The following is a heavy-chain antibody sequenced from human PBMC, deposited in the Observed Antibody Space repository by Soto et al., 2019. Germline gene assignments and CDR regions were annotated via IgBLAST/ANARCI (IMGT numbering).Heavy chain of an antibody. D-gene: IGHD6-19*01. Sequence: LSCAASGFTFSSYGMHWVRQAPGKGLEWVAVISYDGSNKYYADSVKGRFTISRDNSKNTLYLQMNSLRAEDTAVYYCAKDQEQWLVSPVHYWGQGTLVTVSS. V-gene: IGHV3-30*18. CDR2: ISYDGSNK. CDR3: AKDQEQWLVSPVHY. CDR1: GFTFSSYG. J-gene: IGHJ4*02.